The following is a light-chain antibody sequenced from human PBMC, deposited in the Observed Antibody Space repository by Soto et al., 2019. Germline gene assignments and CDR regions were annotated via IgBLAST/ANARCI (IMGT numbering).Light chain of an antibody. CDR2: DAS. CDR1: QSVSSS. J-gene: IGKJ4*01. Sequence: EIVLTQSPATLSLSPGERAALSCRASQSVSSSLAWYQQKPGQAPSLLIYDASKRATGIPARFSGSGSGTDFTLTISSLEPEDFAVYFCQQRSNWPSTFGGGTKVEI. CDR3: QQRSNWPST. V-gene: IGKV3-11*01.